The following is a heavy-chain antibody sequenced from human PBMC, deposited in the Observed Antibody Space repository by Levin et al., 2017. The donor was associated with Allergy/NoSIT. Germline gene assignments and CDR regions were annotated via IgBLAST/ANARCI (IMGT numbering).Heavy chain of an antibody. D-gene: IGHD2-2*01. CDR1: GYTFSNYW. J-gene: IGHJ5*02. V-gene: IGHV5-51*01. Sequence: GESLKISCKASGYTFSNYWIAWVRQMSGKGLEWMGSIYPGDSNTRYSPSFQGQVTISADKSITTAFLQWSSLRASDSATYYCAIYCTTTTCPGNWIDPWGQGTLVTVSS. CDR3: AIYCTTTTCPGNWIDP. CDR2: IYPGDSNT.